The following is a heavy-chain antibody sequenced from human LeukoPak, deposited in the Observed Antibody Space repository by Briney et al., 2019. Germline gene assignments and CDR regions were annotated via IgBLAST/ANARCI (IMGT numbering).Heavy chain of an antibody. V-gene: IGHV4-34*01. D-gene: IGHD3-10*01. CDR2: IDHSGST. CDR1: GGSFSGYY. Sequence: SETLSLTCAVYGGSFSGYYWSCIRQPPGKGLEWIGEIDHSGSTNYNPSLKSRVTISLDTYKNQFSLKLNSVTAADTAVYYCARRRVRGPLFGANYGIDVWGQGTTVTVSS. J-gene: IGHJ6*02. CDR3: ARRRVRGPLFGANYGIDV.